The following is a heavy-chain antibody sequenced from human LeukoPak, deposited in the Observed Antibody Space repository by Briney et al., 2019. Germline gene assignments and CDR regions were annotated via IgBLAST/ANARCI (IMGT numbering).Heavy chain of an antibody. CDR1: GYTFTSYY. Sequence: ASVKVSCKASGYTFTSYYMHWVRQAPGQGLEWMGIINPSGGSTSYAQKFQGRVTMTRDTSTSTVYMELSSLRSEDTAVYYCARDSVPGRLGELSVDYWGQGTLVTVSS. CDR2: INPSGGST. J-gene: IGHJ4*02. D-gene: IGHD3-16*02. CDR3: ARDSVPGRLGELSVDY. V-gene: IGHV1-46*01.